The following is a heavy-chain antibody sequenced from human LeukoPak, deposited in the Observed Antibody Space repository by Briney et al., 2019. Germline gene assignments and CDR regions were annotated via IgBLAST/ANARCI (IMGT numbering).Heavy chain of an antibody. D-gene: IGHD3-10*01. Sequence: GGSLRLSCAASGFTFDDYAMHWVRQAPGKGPEWVSGINWNGGSTGYADSVKGRFTISRDNSKNTLYLQMNSLRAEDTAVYYCAKCRTYGSGSYFSAFDIWGQGTMVTVSS. J-gene: IGHJ3*02. CDR2: INWNGGST. CDR3: AKCRTYGSGSYFSAFDI. CDR1: GFTFDDYA. V-gene: IGHV3-20*04.